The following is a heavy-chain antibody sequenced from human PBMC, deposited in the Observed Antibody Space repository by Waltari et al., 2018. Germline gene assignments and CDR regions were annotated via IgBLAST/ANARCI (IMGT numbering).Heavy chain of an antibody. D-gene: IGHD4-4*01. CDR3: ATVLTTVPTYWFDP. CDR1: GYTFTDYY. J-gene: IGHJ5*02. V-gene: IGHV1-69-2*01. Sequence: KISCKASGYTFTDYYIHWVQQAPGKGLEWMGRVDPADSETIYAEKFQGRVTITADTSTDTAYMELSSLRSEDTAVYYCATVLTTVPTYWFDPWGQGTLVTVSS. CDR2: VDPADSET.